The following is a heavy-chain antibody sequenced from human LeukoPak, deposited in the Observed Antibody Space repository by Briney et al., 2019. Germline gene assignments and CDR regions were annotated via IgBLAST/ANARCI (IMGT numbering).Heavy chain of an antibody. V-gene: IGHV3-21*01. Sequence: PGGSLRLSCAASGFTFSSYSMNWVRQAPGKGLEWVSSISSSSSYIYYADSVKGRFTISRDNAKNSLYLQMNSLRAEDTAVYYCARKSGYEMYYYYYYMDVWGKGTTVTVSS. CDR1: GFTFSSYS. CDR2: ISSSSSYI. D-gene: IGHD5-12*01. J-gene: IGHJ6*03. CDR3: ARKSGYEMYYYYYYMDV.